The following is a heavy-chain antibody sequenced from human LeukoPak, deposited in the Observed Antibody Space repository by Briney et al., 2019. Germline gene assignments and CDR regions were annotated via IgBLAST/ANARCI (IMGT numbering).Heavy chain of an antibody. CDR1: GYIFTGYY. CDR2: LHPNSGGT. D-gene: IGHD3-10*01. J-gene: IGHJ4*02. Sequence: ASVKVSCKASGYIFTGYYMKWVRQAPGQGLEWMGWLHPNSGGTNYAQKFQGRITLTRDTSISTAYMELSSLTSDDTAVYFCARWQEGSGTYYIDYWGQGTLVTASS. CDR3: ARWQEGSGTYYIDY. V-gene: IGHV1-2*02.